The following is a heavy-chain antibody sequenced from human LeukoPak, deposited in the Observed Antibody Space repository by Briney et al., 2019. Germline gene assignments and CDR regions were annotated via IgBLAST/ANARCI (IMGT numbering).Heavy chain of an antibody. CDR2: IYYSGST. Sequence: SETLSLTCTVSGGSISSYYWNWIRQPPGKGLEWIGYIYYSGSTNSNPSLKSRVAISVDTSKKQFSLKLSSVTAADTAVYYCARGDDYADWFDPWGQGTLVTVSS. CDR3: ARGDDYADWFDP. V-gene: IGHV4-59*01. J-gene: IGHJ5*02. CDR1: GGSISSYY. D-gene: IGHD4-17*01.